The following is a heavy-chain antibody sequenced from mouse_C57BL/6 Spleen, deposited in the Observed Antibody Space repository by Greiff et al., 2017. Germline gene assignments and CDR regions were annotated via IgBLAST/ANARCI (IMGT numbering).Heavy chain of an antibody. D-gene: IGHD2-3*01. CDR2: IDPSDSDT. CDR1: GYTFTSYW. J-gene: IGHJ2*01. V-gene: IGHV1-52*01. CDR3: ARHVDCYYVFFDY. Sequence: QVQLQQPGAELVRPGSSVKLSCKASGYTFTSYWMHWVKQRPIQGLEWIGNIDPSDSDTHYNQKFKDKATLTVDKSSSTAYMQLSSLTSEDSAVYYCARHVDCYYVFFDYWGQGTTLTVSS.